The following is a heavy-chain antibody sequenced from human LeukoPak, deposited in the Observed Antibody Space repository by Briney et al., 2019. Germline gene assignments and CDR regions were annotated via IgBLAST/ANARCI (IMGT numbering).Heavy chain of an antibody. V-gene: IGHV3-21*01. CDR1: GFTFSSYS. Sequence: PGGSLRLSCAASGFTFSSYSMNWVRQAPGKGLEWVSSISSSSSYIYYADSVKGRFTISRDNAKNSLYLQMNSLRAEDTAVYYCARDAFGELLNDVFDYWGQGTLVTVSS. J-gene: IGHJ4*02. CDR2: ISSSSSYI. CDR3: ARDAFGELLNDVFDY. D-gene: IGHD3-10*01.